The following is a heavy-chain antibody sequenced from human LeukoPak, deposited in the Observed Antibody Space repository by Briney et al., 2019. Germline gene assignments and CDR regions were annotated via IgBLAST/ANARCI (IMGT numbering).Heavy chain of an antibody. CDR3: ASVPLPGEQQLVQGFDY. CDR2: IWYDGSNK. J-gene: IGHJ4*02. CDR1: GFTFSSYG. D-gene: IGHD6-13*01. Sequence: PGRSLRLSCAASGFTFSSYGMHWVRQAPGKGLEWVAVIWYDGSNKYYADSVKGRFTISRDNSKNTLYLQMNSLRAEDTAVYYCASVPLPGEQQLVQGFDYWGQGTLVTVSS. V-gene: IGHV3-33*01.